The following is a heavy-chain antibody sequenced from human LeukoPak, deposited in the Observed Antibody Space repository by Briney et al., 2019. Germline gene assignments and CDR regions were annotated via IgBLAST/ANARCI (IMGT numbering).Heavy chain of an antibody. D-gene: IGHD6-13*01. CDR3: ARDRSAAAATIFDF. J-gene: IGHJ4*02. CDR1: GFTFSSYA. Sequence: PGGSLKLSCAASGFTFSSYAMHWVRQAPGKGLEWVAVISYDGSNKYYADSVKGRFTISRDNSKNTPYLQMNSLRVEDTAVYYCARDRSAAAATIFDFWGQGTLLTVSS. V-gene: IGHV3-30-3*01. CDR2: ISYDGSNK.